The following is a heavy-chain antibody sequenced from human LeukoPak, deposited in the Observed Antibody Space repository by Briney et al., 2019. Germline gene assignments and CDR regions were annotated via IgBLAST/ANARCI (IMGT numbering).Heavy chain of an antibody. CDR1: GFTFSSYA. V-gene: IGHV3-23*01. CDR2: ISGSGGST. D-gene: IGHD6-13*01. J-gene: IGHJ4*02. Sequence: PGGSLRLSCAASGFTFSSYAMSWVRQAPGKGLEWVSAISGSGGSTYYADSVKGRFTISRDNSKNTLYLQMNSLRAEDTAVYYCAKAHYSSSWYFLPLWGQGTLVTVSP. CDR3: AKAHYSSSWYFLPL.